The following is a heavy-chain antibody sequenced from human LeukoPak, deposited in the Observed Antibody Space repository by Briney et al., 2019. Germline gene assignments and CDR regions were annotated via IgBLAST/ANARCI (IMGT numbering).Heavy chain of an antibody. D-gene: IGHD3-10*01. CDR2: IYYSGST. V-gene: IGHV4-59*11. CDR3: ASYYYGSGSYLGAFDI. CDR1: GGSISSHY. J-gene: IGHJ3*02. Sequence: SETLSLTCTVSGGSISSHYWSWIRQPPGKGLEWIGYIYYSGSTNYNPSLKSRVTISVDTSKNQFSLKLSSVTAADTAVYYCASYYYGSGSYLGAFDIWGQGTMVTVSS.